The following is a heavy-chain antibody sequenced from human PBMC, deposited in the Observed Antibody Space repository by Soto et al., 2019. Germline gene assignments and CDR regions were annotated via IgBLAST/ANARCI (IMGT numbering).Heavy chain of an antibody. CDR1: GGSISSYY. D-gene: IGHD3-9*01. V-gene: IGHV4-4*07. CDR2: IYTSGST. CDR3: VREGTDYDVWAGTYRSGHHFDE. Sequence: ASATLSLTCTVSGGSISSYYWSWIRQPAGKGLEWIGRIYTSGSTNYNPSLKSRVTMSVDTSKNQFSLKLSSVTAADTAVYYCVREGTDYDVWAGTYRSGHHFDESGQGMSVTVYS. J-gene: IGHJ4*02.